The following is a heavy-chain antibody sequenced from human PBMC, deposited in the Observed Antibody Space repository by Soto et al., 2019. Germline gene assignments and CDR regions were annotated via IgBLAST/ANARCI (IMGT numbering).Heavy chain of an antibody. CDR1: GFTFSSYA. CDR2: ISGSGGST. Sequence: PGGSLRLSCAASGFTFSSYAMSWVRQAPGKGLEWVSAISGSGGSTYYADSVKGRFTISRANSKNTLYLQMNSLRAEDTAVYYCAKYTPSYQLLTNWFDPWGQGTLVTVSS. V-gene: IGHV3-23*01. J-gene: IGHJ5*02. D-gene: IGHD2-2*01. CDR3: AKYTPSYQLLTNWFDP.